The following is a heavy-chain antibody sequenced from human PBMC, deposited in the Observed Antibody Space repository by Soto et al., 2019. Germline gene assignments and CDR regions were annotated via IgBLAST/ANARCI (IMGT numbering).Heavy chain of an antibody. J-gene: IGHJ4*02. V-gene: IGHV3-23*01. CDR3: AKDRSSDSSKRPIDF. CDR1: GFTFSSYV. Sequence: GGSLRLSCAASGFTFSSYVMSWVHQAPGKGLEWVSAIRGGGHITYYADSVKGRFTISRDKSKNTLYLQMNSLRAEDAAVYHCAKDRSSDSSKRPIDFWGQGPMGTVSS. CDR2: IRGGGHIT. D-gene: IGHD3-22*01.